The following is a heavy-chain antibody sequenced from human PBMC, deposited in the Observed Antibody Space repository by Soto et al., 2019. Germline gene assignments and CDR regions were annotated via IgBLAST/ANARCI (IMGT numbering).Heavy chain of an antibody. V-gene: IGHV4-34*01. Sequence: SETLSLTCAVYGGSFSGYYWSWIRQPPGKGLEWIGEINHSGSTNYNPSLKSRVTISVDTSKNQFSLKLSSVTAADTAVYYCAGDVGATKHWGQGTLVTVSS. D-gene: IGHD1-26*01. CDR2: INHSGST. CDR3: AGDVGATKH. J-gene: IGHJ1*01. CDR1: GGSFSGYY.